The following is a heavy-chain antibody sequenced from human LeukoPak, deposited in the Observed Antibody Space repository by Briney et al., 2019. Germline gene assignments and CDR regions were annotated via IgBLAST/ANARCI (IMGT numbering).Heavy chain of an antibody. J-gene: IGHJ5*02. CDR1: GFTFDDYG. CDR2: INWNGGST. D-gene: IGHD1-26*01. Sequence: PGGSLRLSCAASGFTFDDYGMSWVRQAPGKGLEWVSGINWNGGSTGYADSVKGRFTISRDNAKNSLYLQMNSLRAEDTAVYYCAKDFGWVGGTGSWFDPWGQGTLVTVSS. CDR3: AKDFGWVGGTGSWFDP. V-gene: IGHV3-20*04.